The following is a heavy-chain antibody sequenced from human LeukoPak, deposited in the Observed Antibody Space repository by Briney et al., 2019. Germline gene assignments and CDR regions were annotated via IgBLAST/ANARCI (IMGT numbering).Heavy chain of an antibody. CDR1: GYSFSTYA. D-gene: IGHD3-16*02. CDR2: VNGNGGST. CDR3: AKSLYGGCDY. Sequence: GGSLRLSCAASGYSFSTYAMSWVRQAPGKGLEWVAGVNGNGGSTSYADSVKGRFTIFKDNSKNTVYLQMNSLRVEDTAVYYCAKSLYGGCDYWGQGTVVTVSS. J-gene: IGHJ4*02. V-gene: IGHV3-23*01.